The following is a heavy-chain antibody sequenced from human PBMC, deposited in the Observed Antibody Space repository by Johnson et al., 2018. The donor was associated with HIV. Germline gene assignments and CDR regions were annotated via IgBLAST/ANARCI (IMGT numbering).Heavy chain of an antibody. D-gene: IGHD2-8*01. V-gene: IGHV3-30*02. Sequence: QVQLVESGGGVVQPGGSLRLSCAASGFTFSSYGMHWVRQAPGKGLEWVAFIRYDGSNKYYADSVKGRFTISRDNSKNTLYLQMNSLRAEDTAVYYCGKGLVYADPDDAFDIWGQGTMVTVSS. J-gene: IGHJ3*02. CDR1: GFTFSSYG. CDR2: IRYDGSNK. CDR3: GKGLVYADPDDAFDI.